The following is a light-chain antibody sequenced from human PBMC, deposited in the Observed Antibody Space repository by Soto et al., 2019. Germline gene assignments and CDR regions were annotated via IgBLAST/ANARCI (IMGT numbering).Light chain of an antibody. Sequence: QSVLTQPPSASGSPGQSVTISCTGTSSDVGASKYVSWYQQHPGKAPKLMIYEASKRPSGVPDRFSGSKSGNTASLTVSGLQADDEADYYCSSYAGSNKVFGGGTKLTVL. J-gene: IGLJ3*02. CDR2: EAS. CDR3: SSYAGSNKV. V-gene: IGLV2-8*01. CDR1: SSDVGASKY.